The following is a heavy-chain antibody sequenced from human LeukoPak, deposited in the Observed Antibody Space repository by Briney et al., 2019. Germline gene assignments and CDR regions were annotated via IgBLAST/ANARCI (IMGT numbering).Heavy chain of an antibody. CDR3: VTQRSLYSSSYYGMDV. J-gene: IGHJ6*02. Sequence: SETLSLTCTVSGGSISSYYWSWIRQPPGKGLEWIGYIYYSGSTNYNPSLKSRVTISVDTSKNQFSLKLSSVTAADTAVYYCVTQRSLYSSSYYGMDVWGQGTTVTVSS. CDR2: IYYSGST. CDR1: GGSISSYY. V-gene: IGHV4-59*01. D-gene: IGHD6-6*01.